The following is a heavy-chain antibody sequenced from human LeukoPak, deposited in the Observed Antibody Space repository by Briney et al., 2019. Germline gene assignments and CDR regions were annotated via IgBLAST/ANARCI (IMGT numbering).Heavy chain of an antibody. CDR3: AKVRSKGYSSSSGAFDI. Sequence: GGSLRLSCAASGFTFDDYAMHWVRQAPGKGLEWVSGISWNSGSIGYADSVKGRFTISRDNAKISLYLQMNSLRAEDMALYYCAKVRSKGYSSSSGAFDIWGQGTMVTVSS. D-gene: IGHD6-6*01. CDR1: GFTFDDYA. V-gene: IGHV3-9*03. CDR2: ISWNSGSI. J-gene: IGHJ3*02.